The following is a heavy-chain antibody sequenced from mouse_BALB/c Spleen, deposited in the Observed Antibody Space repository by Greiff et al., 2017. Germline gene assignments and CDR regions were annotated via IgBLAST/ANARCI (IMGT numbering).Heavy chain of an antibody. Sequence: EVKLVESGGGLVKPGGSLKLSCAASGFTFSSYAMSWVRQSPEKRLEWVAEISSGGSYTYYPDTVTGRFTISRDNAKNTLYLEMSSLRSEDTAMYYCAREGITTATWFAYWGQGTLVTVSA. CDR3: AREGITTATWFAY. V-gene: IGHV5-9-4*01. CDR2: ISSGGSYT. D-gene: IGHD1-2*01. J-gene: IGHJ3*01. CDR1: GFTFSSYA.